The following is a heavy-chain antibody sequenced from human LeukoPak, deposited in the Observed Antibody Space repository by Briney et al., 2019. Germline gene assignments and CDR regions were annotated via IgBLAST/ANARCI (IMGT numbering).Heavy chain of an antibody. CDR3: ARDGWDYGDFRF. CDR1: GGSVSSGSYY. J-gene: IGHJ4*02. CDR2: IYTSGST. V-gene: IGHV4-61*02. Sequence: SETLSLTCTVSGGSVSSGSYYWSWIRQPAGKGLEGIGRIYTSGSTNYNPSLKSRVTISVDTSKNQFSLKLSSVTAADTAVYYCARDGWDYGDFRFWGQGTLVTVSS. D-gene: IGHD4-17*01.